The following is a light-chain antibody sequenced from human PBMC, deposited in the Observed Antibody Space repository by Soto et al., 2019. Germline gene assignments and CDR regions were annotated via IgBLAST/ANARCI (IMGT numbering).Light chain of an antibody. CDR2: NDS. V-gene: IGLV2-14*03. CDR3: SAYTVSRTYV. CDR1: SSDIGAYYF. J-gene: IGLJ1*01. Sequence: QSALTQPPSVSGSPGQSITISCTGTSSDIGAYYFVSWHQQHPGKAPKLMIYNDSIRPSGVSYRFSGSKSGTSASLTITGLQGEDEDDYYCSAYTVSRTYVFGTGTKVTVL.